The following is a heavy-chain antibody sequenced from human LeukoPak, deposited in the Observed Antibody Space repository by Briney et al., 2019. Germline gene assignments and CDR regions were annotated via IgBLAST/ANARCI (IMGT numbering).Heavy chain of an antibody. CDR2: INPSGGST. V-gene: IGHV1-46*01. CDR1: GYTFTSYY. CDR3: ARSEGATASAFDI. J-gene: IGHJ3*02. D-gene: IGHD1-26*01. Sequence: GASVKVSCKASGYTFTSYYMHWVRQASGQGLEWMGIINPSGGSTSYAQKFQGRVTMTRDTSTSTVYMELSSLRSEDTAVYYCARSEGATASAFDIWGQGTMVTVSS.